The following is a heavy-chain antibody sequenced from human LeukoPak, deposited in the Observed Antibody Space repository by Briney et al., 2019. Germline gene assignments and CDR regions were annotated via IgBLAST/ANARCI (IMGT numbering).Heavy chain of an antibody. J-gene: IGHJ3*02. V-gene: IGHV4-59*01. CDR2: IYYSGST. Sequence: PSETLSLTCTVSGGSISNYYWSWIRQPPGKGLEWIGYIYYSGSTNYNPSLKRRVTISVDTSKNQFSLKLSSVTAADTAVYYCARETPDRGDDAFDIWGQGTMVTVSS. CDR3: ARETPDRGDDAFDI. CDR1: GGSISNYY. D-gene: IGHD7-27*01.